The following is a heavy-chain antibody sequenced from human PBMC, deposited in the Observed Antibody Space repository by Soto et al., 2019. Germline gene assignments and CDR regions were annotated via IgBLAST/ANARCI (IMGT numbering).Heavy chain of an antibody. D-gene: IGHD2-2*01. CDR3: ARGPHVGISTS. Sequence: EVQLVESGGGLIQPGGSLRLSCAASGFNVSSNYMSWVRQAPGKGLEWLSVIYSGGSTYYAESVKGRFTISRDNSKKTLNLQMNALRVEDTAVYYCARGPHVGISTSWGQGTLVTVSS. V-gene: IGHV3-53*01. J-gene: IGHJ4*02. CDR2: IYSGGST. CDR1: GFNVSSNY.